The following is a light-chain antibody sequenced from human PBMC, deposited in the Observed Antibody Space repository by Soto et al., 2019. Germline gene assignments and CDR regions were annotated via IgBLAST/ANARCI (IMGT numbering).Light chain of an antibody. Sequence: QSGMTQPASVSVSPGHSITISCTGTSSDVGGYNYVSWYQQHPGKAPKLMIYDVSNRPSGVSNRFSGSKSGNTASLTISGLQAEDEADYYCSSYTSSSTYVFGNGTKVTVL. V-gene: IGLV2-14*01. CDR1: SSDVGGYNY. J-gene: IGLJ1*01. CDR3: SSYTSSSTYV. CDR2: DVS.